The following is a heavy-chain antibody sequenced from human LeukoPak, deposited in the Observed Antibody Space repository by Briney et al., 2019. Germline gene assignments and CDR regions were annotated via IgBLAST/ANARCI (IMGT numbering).Heavy chain of an antibody. J-gene: IGHJ4*02. Sequence: SETLSLTCTVSGGSISSSSHSWGWIRQPPGKGLEWIGSMYYSGNTYYNSSLKSRLTISVDPSKNQLSLKVTSVTDADTAVYYCARHQYRSGSTCHFDCWVQGTLVSVSS. D-gene: IGHD6-19*01. V-gene: IGHV4-39*01. CDR2: MYYSGNT. CDR1: GGSISSSSHS. CDR3: ARHQYRSGSTCHFDC.